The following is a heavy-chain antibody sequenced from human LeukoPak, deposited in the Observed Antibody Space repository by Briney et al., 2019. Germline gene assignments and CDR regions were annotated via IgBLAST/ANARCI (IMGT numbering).Heavy chain of an antibody. CDR2: IYYSGST. J-gene: IGHJ4*02. CDR1: GGSLSSGDYY. Sequence: SQTLSLTCTVSGGSLSSGDYYWSWIRQPPGKGLEWIGYIYYSGSTYYNPSLKSRVTISVDTSKNQFSLKLSSVTAADTAVYYCARVTGYSSSWYSVDYWGQGTLVTVSS. D-gene: IGHD6-13*01. CDR3: ARVTGYSSSWYSVDY. V-gene: IGHV4-30-4*08.